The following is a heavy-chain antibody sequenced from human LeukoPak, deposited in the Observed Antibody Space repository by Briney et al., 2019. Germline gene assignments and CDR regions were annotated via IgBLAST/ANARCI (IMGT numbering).Heavy chain of an antibody. CDR3: ARVRYPGAQFDY. Sequence: SETLSLTCTVSGGSISSYYWGWIRQPPGKGLEWIGYIYYSGSTNYNPSLKSRVTISVDTSKNQFSLKLSSVTAADTAVYYCARVRYPGAQFDYWGQGTLVTVSS. V-gene: IGHV4-59*01. CDR1: GGSISSYY. D-gene: IGHD1-14*01. CDR2: IYYSGST. J-gene: IGHJ4*02.